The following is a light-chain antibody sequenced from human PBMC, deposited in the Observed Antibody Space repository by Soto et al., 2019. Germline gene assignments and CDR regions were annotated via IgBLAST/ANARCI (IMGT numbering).Light chain of an antibody. Sequence: SVLTQPPSASVTPGQWVTISCSGSSSNIGNNYVFWYQQFPGMAPKLLIYRNNQRPSGVPDRFSGSKSGTSASLAIAGLRSEDESDYYCASWDDSLNGPVFGGGTKLTVL. CDR1: SSNIGNNY. V-gene: IGLV1-47*01. J-gene: IGLJ3*02. CDR3: ASWDDSLNGPV. CDR2: RNN.